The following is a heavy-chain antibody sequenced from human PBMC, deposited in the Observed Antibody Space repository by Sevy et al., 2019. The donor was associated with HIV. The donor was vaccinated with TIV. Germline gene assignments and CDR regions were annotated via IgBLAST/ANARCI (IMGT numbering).Heavy chain of an antibody. V-gene: IGHV1-18*01. CDR1: GYTFTNYG. CDR3: ARHPDGYYFDY. J-gene: IGHJ4*02. Sequence: ASVKVSCKASGYTFTNYGISWVRQAPGQGLEWMGWISAYNAKTNYPQKFQGRVTMTTDTSTSTAYMELRSLRSDDTAVYYCARHPDGYYFDYWGQGTLVTVSS. CDR2: ISAYNAKT.